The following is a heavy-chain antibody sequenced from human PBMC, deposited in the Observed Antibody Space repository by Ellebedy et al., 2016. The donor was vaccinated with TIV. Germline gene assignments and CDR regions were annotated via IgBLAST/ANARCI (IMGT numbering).Heavy chain of an antibody. D-gene: IGHD3-3*01. J-gene: IGHJ5*02. CDR1: GFTFDKYV. Sequence: GGSLRLSXVASGFTFDKYVMSWVRQAPGKGLEWVSAISITNGHTFYGDSVKGRFTISTDISDNTVHLQLSNLRADDTAVYYCAKGPALLFDYWSGLFAWGQGTPVTVAS. CDR2: ISITNGHT. CDR3: AKGPALLFDYWSGLFA. V-gene: IGHV3-23*01.